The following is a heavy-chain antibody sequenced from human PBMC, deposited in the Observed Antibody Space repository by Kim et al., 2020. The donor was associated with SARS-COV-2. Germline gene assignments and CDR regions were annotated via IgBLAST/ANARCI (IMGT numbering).Heavy chain of an antibody. CDR2: ISSSSSYI. CDR3: ARDPGVPAARALFGWFDP. Sequence: GGSLRLSCAASGFTFSSYSMNWVRQAPGKGLEWVSSISSSSSYIYYADSVKGRFTISRDNAKNSLYLQMNSLRAEDTAVYYCARDPGVPAARALFGWFDPWGQGTLVTVSS. CDR1: GFTFSSYS. D-gene: IGHD2-2*01. V-gene: IGHV3-21*01. J-gene: IGHJ5*02.